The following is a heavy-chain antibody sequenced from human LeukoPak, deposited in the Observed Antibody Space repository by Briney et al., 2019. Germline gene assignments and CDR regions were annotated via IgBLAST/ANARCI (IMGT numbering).Heavy chain of an antibody. CDR3: ATGGLRYFGVFDP. CDR2: FDPEDGET. V-gene: IGHV1-24*01. CDR1: GYTLTELS. D-gene: IGHD3-9*01. Sequence: ASVKVSCKVSGYTLTELSMHWVRQAPGKGLEWMGGFDPEDGETIYAQKFQGRVTMTEDTSTDTAYIELSSLRSADTAVYYCATGGLRYFGVFDPWGQGTLVTVSS. J-gene: IGHJ5*02.